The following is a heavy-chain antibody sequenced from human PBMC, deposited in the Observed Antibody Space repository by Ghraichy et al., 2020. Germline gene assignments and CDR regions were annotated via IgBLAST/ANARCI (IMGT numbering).Heavy chain of an antibody. CDR1: GGSISSYY. Sequence: SETLSLTCTVSGGSISSYYWSWIRQPPGKGLEWIGYIYYSGSTNYNPSLKSRVTISVDTSKNQFSLKLSSVTAADTAVYYCARATPPIAAAKTDIWGQGTLVTVSS. J-gene: IGHJ4*02. CDR3: ARATPPIAAAKTDI. CDR2: IYYSGST. V-gene: IGHV4-59*01. D-gene: IGHD6-13*01.